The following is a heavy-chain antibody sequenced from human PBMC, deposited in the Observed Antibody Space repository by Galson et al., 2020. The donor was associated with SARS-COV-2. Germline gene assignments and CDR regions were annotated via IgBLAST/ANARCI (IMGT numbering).Heavy chain of an antibody. V-gene: IGHV5-51*01. CDR1: GYSFTSYW. CDR2: IYPGDSDT. J-gene: IGHJ4*02. D-gene: IGHD4-17*01. Sequence: GESLKISCKGSGYSFTSYWIGWVRQMPGKGLEWMGIIYPGDSDTRYSPSFQGQVTISADKSISTAYLQWSSLKASDTAMYYCARPVLYGDYPYYFDYWGQGTLVTVSS. CDR3: ARPVLYGDYPYYFDY.